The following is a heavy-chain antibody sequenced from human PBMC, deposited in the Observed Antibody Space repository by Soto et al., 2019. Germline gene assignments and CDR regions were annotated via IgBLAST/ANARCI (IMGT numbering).Heavy chain of an antibody. V-gene: IGHV1-18*01. CDR3: AKDLPGELLPTCFDS. D-gene: IGHD1-26*01. Sequence: GASVKVSCKASGYTFTSYGISWVRQAPVQGLEWMGWISAFNGNTYYAQKLQGRVTMTTDTSTSTAYMELRSLKVEDTALYYCAKDLPGELLPTCFDSWGQGTLVTVSS. CDR2: ISAFNGNT. CDR1: GYTFTSYG. J-gene: IGHJ5*01.